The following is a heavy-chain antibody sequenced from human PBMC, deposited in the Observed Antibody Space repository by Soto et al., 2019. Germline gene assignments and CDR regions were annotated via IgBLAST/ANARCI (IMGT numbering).Heavy chain of an antibody. J-gene: IGHJ4*01. D-gene: IGHD4-17*01. V-gene: IGHV1-18*04. CDR3: ARVVKAGDYGDYGRYYFDY. CDR2: ISAYSGNT. CDR1: GYTFTTYG. Sequence: QVQLVQSGAEVKKPGASVKVSCKASGYTFTTYGITWVRQAPGQGLEWMGWISAYSGNTNYAQKLQGRLTVTTDTSTNTACMDLRSLRSDDTAVYYCARVVKAGDYGDYGRYYFDYRGHGTLVTVSS.